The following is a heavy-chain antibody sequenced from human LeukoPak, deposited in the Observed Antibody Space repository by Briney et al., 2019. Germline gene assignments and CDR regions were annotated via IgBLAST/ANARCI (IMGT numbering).Heavy chain of an antibody. CDR2: VFTRGTT. V-gene: IGHV4-61*09. CDR1: GGSISSGSYY. J-gene: IGHJ4*02. CDR3: ARSSLAVYFDY. Sequence: SQTLSLTCTVSGGSISSGSYYWNWIRQPAGKRLEWLGHVFTRGTTNYNASLASRLTISLDTAKNQFSLYLSSVTAADTAMYFCARSSLAVYFDYWGQGTLVTASS.